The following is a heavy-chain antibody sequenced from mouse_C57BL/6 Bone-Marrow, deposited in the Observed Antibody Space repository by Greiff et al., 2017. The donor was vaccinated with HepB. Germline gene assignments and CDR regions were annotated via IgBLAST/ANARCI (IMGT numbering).Heavy chain of an antibody. CDR1: GFTFSDAW. Sequence: EVKLVESGGGLVQPGGSMKLSCAASGFTFSDAWMDWVRQSPEKGLEWVAEIRNKANNHATYYAESVKGRFTISRDDSKSSVYLQMNSLRAEDTGIYYCKPDITTVVAPTMDYWGQGTSVTVSS. CDR3: KPDITTVVAPTMDY. CDR2: IRNKANNHAT. D-gene: IGHD1-1*01. J-gene: IGHJ4*01. V-gene: IGHV6-6*01.